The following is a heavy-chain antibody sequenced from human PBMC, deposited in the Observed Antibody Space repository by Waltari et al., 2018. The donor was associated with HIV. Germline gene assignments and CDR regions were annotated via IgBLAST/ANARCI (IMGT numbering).Heavy chain of an antibody. CDR3: ARDLNAVELGTGTPGY. CDR1: GGSISTYA. Sequence: QVQLVQSGAEVKKPGSSVKVSCQASGGSISTYATSWVRQAPGQGLEWMGGIIPIFGTANFAQKFQGRVTFTADVSTSTAYMELSSLTSKDTAVYYCARDLNAVELGTGTPGYWGQGTLVTVSS. D-gene: IGHD1-1*01. V-gene: IGHV1-69*01. CDR2: IIPIFGTA. J-gene: IGHJ4*02.